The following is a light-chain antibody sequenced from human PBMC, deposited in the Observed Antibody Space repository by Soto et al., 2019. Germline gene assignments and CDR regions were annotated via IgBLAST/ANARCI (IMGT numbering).Light chain of an antibody. CDR2: SVS. Sequence: GTLSLCPGVKATLFCRASQSVSSSYSAWYQQKPGQDPRLPIYSVSSRATGIPDRFIGSGSGTDFTLTISSLQPDDFATYYCQQYNSYSTFGQGTRLRL. CDR3: QQYNSYST. V-gene: IGKV3-20*01. J-gene: IGKJ5*01. CDR1: QSVSSSY.